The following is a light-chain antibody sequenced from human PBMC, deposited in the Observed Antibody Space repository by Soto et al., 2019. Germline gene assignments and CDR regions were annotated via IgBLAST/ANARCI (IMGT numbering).Light chain of an antibody. CDR3: HQYGSSPPWT. V-gene: IGKV3-20*01. CDR2: ETS. Sequence: EIVLTQSPGTLSLSPGERATLPCRASRSVSSSYLAWSQQRPGQAPRLLLYETSSRATGIPDRFSGSGSGTDFTLTISRLESEDFAVYYCHQYGSSPPWTFGQGTKVDIK. J-gene: IGKJ1*01. CDR1: RSVSSSY.